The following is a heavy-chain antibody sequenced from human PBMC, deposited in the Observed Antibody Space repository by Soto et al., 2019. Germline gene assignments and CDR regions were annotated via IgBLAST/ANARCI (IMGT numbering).Heavy chain of an antibody. J-gene: IGHJ4*02. V-gene: IGHV3-48*01. D-gene: IGHD3-9*01. CDR1: GFTCSLYS. CDR2: ISSTYEI. CDR3: ARDKDWAFDY. Sequence: EVQLVESGGGLVQPGGSLRLSCAASGFTCSLYSMNWVRQAPGKGLEWVSYISSTYEIWYADSVKGRFTISRDNAKNSLYLQMNSLRAEDTAVYYCARDKDWAFDYWGQGTLVTVSS.